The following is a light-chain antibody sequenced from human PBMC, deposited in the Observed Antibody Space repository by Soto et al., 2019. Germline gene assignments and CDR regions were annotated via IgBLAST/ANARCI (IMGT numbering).Light chain of an antibody. J-gene: IGKJ1*01. Sequence: EIAVTQSPATLSVSPVERATLSCRASQSVSSNLAWYQQKPGQAPRLLIYGASTRATGIPARFSGSGSGTEFTLTISSLQSEDFAVYYCQQYNNWPPWTFGQGTKVEIK. V-gene: IGKV3-15*01. CDR2: GAS. CDR3: QQYNNWPPWT. CDR1: QSVSSN.